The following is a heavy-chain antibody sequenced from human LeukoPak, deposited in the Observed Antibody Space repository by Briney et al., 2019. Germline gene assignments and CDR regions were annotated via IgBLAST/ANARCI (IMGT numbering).Heavy chain of an antibody. CDR2: INSGSNNP. Sequence: GESLRLSCTASGFTFSNYAMNWVRQPPGKGLEWISSINSGSNNPYYADSVRGRFTISRDNAKNTLYLQMNSLRDEDTTVYSLARGRCGEAIYGID. CDR3: ARGRCGEAIYGID. D-gene: IGHD5-24*01. V-gene: IGHV3-48*02. CDR1: GFTFSNYA. J-gene: IGHJ6*01.